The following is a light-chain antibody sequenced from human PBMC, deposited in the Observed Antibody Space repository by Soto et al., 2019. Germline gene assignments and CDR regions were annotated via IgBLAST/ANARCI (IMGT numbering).Light chain of an antibody. V-gene: IGKV1-27*01. CDR2: AAS. CDR3: QKYITAPQT. CDR1: QGIIDY. J-gene: IGKJ1*01. Sequence: IQMTQSPSSLSASVGDRVTITCRASQGIIDYVAWYQQKPGRAPKLLIYAASTLSSGVPSRFSGRGSGTDFTLTISSLQPEDVATYYCQKYITAPQTFGPGTKVEIK.